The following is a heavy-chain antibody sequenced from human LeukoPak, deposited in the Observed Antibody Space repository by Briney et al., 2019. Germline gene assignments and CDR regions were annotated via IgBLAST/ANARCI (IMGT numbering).Heavy chain of an antibody. V-gene: IGHV4-39*01. CDR2: IYFSGGT. Sequence: SETLSLTCTVSGDSISSSNCYWGWIRQPPGKGLEWIGSIYFSGGTYYNASLKSRVTISVDTSKNQFSLKLSSVTAADTAVYYCARHLPKGRITMVRGVPNSDYWGQGTLVTVSS. CDR1: GDSISSSNCY. D-gene: IGHD3-10*01. J-gene: IGHJ4*02. CDR3: ARHLPKGRITMVRGVPNSDY.